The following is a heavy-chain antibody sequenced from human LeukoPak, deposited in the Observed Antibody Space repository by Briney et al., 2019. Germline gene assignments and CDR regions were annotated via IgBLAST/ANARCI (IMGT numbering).Heavy chain of an antibody. D-gene: IGHD6-19*01. CDR2: ISSSTSYT. J-gene: IGHJ4*02. Sequence: GGSLRLSCAVSGFTFSDYYMSWIRQAPGKGLEWVSYISSSTSYTNYADSVKGRFTISRDNAKKLLYLRMNSLRAEDTAVYYCARAGGSSGWYEAFDYWGQGTLVTVSS. CDR1: GFTFSDYY. V-gene: IGHV3-11*06. CDR3: ARAGGSSGWYEAFDY.